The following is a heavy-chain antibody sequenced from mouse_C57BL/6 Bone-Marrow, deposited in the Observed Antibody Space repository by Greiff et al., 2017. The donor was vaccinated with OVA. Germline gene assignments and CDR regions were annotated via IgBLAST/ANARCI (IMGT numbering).Heavy chain of an antibody. Sequence: VQLQQPGAELVKPGASVKLSCKASGYTFTSYWMHWVKQRPGHGLEWIGMIHPNSGSTNYNEKFKSKATLTVDKSSSTAYMQLSSLTSEDSAVYYCARPVPGAWFAYWGQGTLVTVSA. CDR3: ARPVPGAWFAY. CDR1: GYTFTSYW. CDR2: IHPNSGST. J-gene: IGHJ3*01. V-gene: IGHV1-64*01.